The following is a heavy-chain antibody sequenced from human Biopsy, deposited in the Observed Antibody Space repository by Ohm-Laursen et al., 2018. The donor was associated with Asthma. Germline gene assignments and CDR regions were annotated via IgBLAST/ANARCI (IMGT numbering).Heavy chain of an antibody. CDR3: ARVDTIFGVVIPIYYYYGMDV. J-gene: IGHJ6*02. D-gene: IGHD3-3*01. Sequence: SLRLSCSASGFTFDDYAMHWVRQAPGKGLEWVSGISWNSGSIGYADSVKGRFTISRDNAKNSLYLQMDSLRAEDTAVYYCARVDTIFGVVIPIYYYYGMDVWGQGTTVTVSS. CDR2: ISWNSGSI. V-gene: IGHV3-9*01. CDR1: GFTFDDYA.